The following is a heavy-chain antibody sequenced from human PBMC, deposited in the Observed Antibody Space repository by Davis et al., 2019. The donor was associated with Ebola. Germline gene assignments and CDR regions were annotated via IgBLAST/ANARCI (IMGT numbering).Heavy chain of an antibody. CDR3: ARGVGARAGWFDP. D-gene: IGHD1-26*01. Sequence: MPSETLSLTCAVYGGSFSGYYWSWIRQPPGKGLEWIGEINHSGSTNYNPSLKSRVTISVDTSKNQFSLKLSSVTAADTAVYYCARGVGARAGWFDPWGQGTLVTVSS. J-gene: IGHJ5*02. CDR2: INHSGST. V-gene: IGHV4-34*01. CDR1: GGSFSGYY.